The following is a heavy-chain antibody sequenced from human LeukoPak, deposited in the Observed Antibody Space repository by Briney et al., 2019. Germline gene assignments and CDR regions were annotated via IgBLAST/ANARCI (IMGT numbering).Heavy chain of an antibody. CDR1: GFTFSSYW. CDR2: INSDGSST. Sequence: GGSLRLSCAAPGFTFSSYWMHWVRQAPGKGLVWVSRINSDGSSTTYADSVKGRFTISRDNAKNTLYLQMNSLRAEDTAVYYCATSTYCSGGSCYSRTFQYWGQGTLVTVSS. D-gene: IGHD2-15*01. J-gene: IGHJ4*02. V-gene: IGHV3-74*01. CDR3: ATSTYCSGGSCYSRTFQY.